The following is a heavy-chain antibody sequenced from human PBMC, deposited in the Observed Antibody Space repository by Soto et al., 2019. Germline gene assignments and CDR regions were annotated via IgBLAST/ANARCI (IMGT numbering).Heavy chain of an antibody. CDR1: GGSISSGGYY. Sequence: SETLSLTCTVSGGSISSGGYYWSWIRQHPGKGLEWIGYIYYSGSTYYNPSLKSRVTISVDTSKNQFSLKLSSVTAADTAVYYCARERNRYDSSGYYYDYYYGMDVWGQGNTVTVSS. V-gene: IGHV4-31*03. CDR3: ARERNRYDSSGYYYDYYYGMDV. CDR2: IYYSGST. D-gene: IGHD3-22*01. J-gene: IGHJ6*01.